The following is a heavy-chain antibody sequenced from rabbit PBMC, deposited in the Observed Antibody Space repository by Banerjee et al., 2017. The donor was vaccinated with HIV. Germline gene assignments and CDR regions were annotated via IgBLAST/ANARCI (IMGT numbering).Heavy chain of an antibody. J-gene: IGHJ4*01. CDR2: IYAGSGIT. D-gene: IGHD2-1*01. Sequence: QSLEESGGDLVKPGASLTLTCTASGFSFSSSYYMCWVRQAPGKGPEWIACIYAGSGITYYATWAKGRFTITKTSSTTVTLQMTSLTAADTATYFCARDRVGGGYNFNLWGPGTLVTVS. V-gene: IGHV1S40*01. CDR3: ARDRVGGGYNFNL. CDR1: GFSFSSSYY.